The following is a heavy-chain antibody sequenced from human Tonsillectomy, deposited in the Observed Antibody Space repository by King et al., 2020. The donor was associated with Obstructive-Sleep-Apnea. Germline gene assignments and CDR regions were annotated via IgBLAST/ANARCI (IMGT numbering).Heavy chain of an antibody. CDR2: FGFSSSPT. D-gene: IGHD1-26*01. J-gene: IGHJ4*02. V-gene: IGHV3-48*04. CDR3: ARFSGSYSRKLDY. Sequence: VQLVESGGGLVQPGGSLRLSCAASGFTFSAYAMNWVRQAPGKGLEGVSYFGFSSSPTSYADSVKGRFTMSRDNAKNSLYLQMNSLRVEDTAVYYCARFSGSYSRKLDYWGQGTLVTVSS. CDR1: GFTFSAYA.